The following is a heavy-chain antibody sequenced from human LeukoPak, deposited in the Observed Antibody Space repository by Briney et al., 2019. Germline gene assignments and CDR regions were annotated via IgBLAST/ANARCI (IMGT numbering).Heavy chain of an antibody. Sequence: SQTLSLTCAIPGDSVSSNSAAWNWIRQSPPRGLEWLGRTYYRSKWYNDYAVSVKSRITINPDTSKNQFSLQLNSVTPEDTAVYYCARADYYGSGSYSNFDYWGQGTLVTVSS. CDR1: GDSVSSNSAA. CDR3: ARADYYGSGSYSNFDY. J-gene: IGHJ4*02. CDR2: TYYRSKWYN. D-gene: IGHD3-10*01. V-gene: IGHV6-1*01.